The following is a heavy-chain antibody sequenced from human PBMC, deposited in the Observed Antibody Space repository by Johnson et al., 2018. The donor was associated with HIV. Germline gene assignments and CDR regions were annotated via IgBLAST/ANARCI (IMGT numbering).Heavy chain of an antibody. CDR2: IKQDGSEK. CDR1: GFTFSSYG. J-gene: IGHJ3*02. Sequence: VYLVESGGGVVQPGRSLRLSCAASGFTFSSYGMHWVRQAPGKGLEWVANIKQDGSEKYYVDSVKGRFTISRDNSKSTLYLQMNSLRAEDTAVYYCARRGNYLADAFDIWGQWTMVTVSS. D-gene: IGHD1-7*01. V-gene: IGHV3-7*03. CDR3: ARRGNYLADAFDI.